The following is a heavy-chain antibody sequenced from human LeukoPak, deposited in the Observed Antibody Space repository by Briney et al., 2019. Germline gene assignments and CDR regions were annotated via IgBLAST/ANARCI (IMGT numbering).Heavy chain of an antibody. Sequence: GGSLRLSCAASGFPFSAYAMSWVRQAPGKGLEWVSGIRGSGDSTYYAESVKGRFTIYRDNSKNTLYLQMNSLRAEDTAVYYCARDLNWETYWGQGTLVSVSS. CDR3: ARDLNWETY. D-gene: IGHD7-27*01. CDR1: GFPFSAYA. V-gene: IGHV3-23*01. J-gene: IGHJ4*02. CDR2: IRGSGDST.